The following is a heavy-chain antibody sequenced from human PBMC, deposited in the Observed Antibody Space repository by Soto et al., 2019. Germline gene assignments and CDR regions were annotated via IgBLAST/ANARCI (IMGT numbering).Heavy chain of an antibody. CDR2: IYSDDNT. D-gene: IGHD3-9*01. Sequence: DVQLVKSGGGLIQPGGSLRLSCAASGITATNGHMSWVRQAPGKGLEWVSVIYSDDNTYYADSVKGRFTISRDTSKHMVYPQMNSLRAEDTAVYYCARDLNGDKYFEFWDQGSMVTVSS. CDR1: GITATNGH. J-gene: IGHJ4*02. CDR3: ARDLNGDKYFEF. V-gene: IGHV3-53*01.